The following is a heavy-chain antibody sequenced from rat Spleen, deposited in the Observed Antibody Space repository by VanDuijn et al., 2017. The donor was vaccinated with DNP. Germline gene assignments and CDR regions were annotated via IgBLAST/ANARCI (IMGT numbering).Heavy chain of an antibody. CDR2: ISSGGDIT. D-gene: IGHD4-3*01. J-gene: IGHJ4*01. V-gene: IGHV5S13*01. Sequence: EVQLVETGGGLVQPGRSLKLSCAASGFTFSNHGMAWVRQAPTKGLEWVASISSGGDITYYRDSVKGRFTISRDNAENTVYLQMNSLRSEDTATYYCAKERIRGTDYYAMDAWGQGTSVTVSS. CDR1: GFTFSNHG. CDR3: AKERIRGTDYYAMDA.